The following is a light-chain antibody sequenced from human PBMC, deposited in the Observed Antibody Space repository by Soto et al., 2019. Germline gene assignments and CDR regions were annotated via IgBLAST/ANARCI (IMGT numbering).Light chain of an antibody. Sequence: DIPMTQSPSTLSASVGDRVTITCRASQNIKSWLAWYQQKPGKAPNLLIYKASSLETGVPSRFSGSGSGTEFTLTISSLQPDDFATYYCHHYDSYPITFGQGTRLEIK. CDR3: HHYDSYPIT. J-gene: IGKJ5*01. CDR1: QNIKSW. CDR2: KAS. V-gene: IGKV1-5*03.